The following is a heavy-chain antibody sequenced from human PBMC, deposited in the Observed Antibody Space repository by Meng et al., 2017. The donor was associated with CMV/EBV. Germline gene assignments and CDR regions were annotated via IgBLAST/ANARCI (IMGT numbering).Heavy chain of an antibody. CDR2: ISGSGGST. CDR3: AKGGSSGWIGRY. Sequence: SCAASGFTFSSYAMSWVRQAPGKGLEWVSAISGSGGSTYYADSVKGRFTISRDNSKNTLYLQMNSLRAEDTAVYYCAKGGSSGWIGRYWGQGTLVTVSS. J-gene: IGHJ4*02. D-gene: IGHD6-19*01. V-gene: IGHV3-23*01. CDR1: GFTFSSYA.